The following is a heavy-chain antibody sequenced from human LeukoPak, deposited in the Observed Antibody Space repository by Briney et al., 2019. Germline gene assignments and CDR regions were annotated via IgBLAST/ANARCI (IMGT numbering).Heavy chain of an antibody. Sequence: GGSLRLSCAASGFTFDDYAMHWVRQAPGKGLEWVSGISWNSGSIGYADSVKGRFTISRDNSKNTLYLQMNSLRAEDTAVYYCAKAGRGSGWYYFDYWGQGTLVTVSS. CDR3: AKAGRGSGWYYFDY. CDR1: GFTFDDYA. D-gene: IGHD6-19*01. J-gene: IGHJ4*02. CDR2: ISWNSGSI. V-gene: IGHV3-9*01.